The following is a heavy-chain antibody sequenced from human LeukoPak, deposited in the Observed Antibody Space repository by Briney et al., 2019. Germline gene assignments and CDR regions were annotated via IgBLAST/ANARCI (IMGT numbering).Heavy chain of an antibody. CDR2: ISYDGNNK. V-gene: IGHV3-30*14. J-gene: IGHJ4*02. Sequence: PGGSLRLSCAASGFTFSNYVMHWVRQAPGKGLEWVALISYDGNNKDYADSVKGRFTISRDNSKNTLYLQMNSLRAEDTAVYYCASSIAVAGQFDYWGQGTLVTVSS. D-gene: IGHD6-19*01. CDR1: GFTFSNYV. CDR3: ASSIAVAGQFDY.